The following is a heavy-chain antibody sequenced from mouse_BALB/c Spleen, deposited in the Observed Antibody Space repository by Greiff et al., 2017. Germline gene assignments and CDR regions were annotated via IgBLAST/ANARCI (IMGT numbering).Heavy chain of an antibody. D-gene: IGHD1-1*01. Sequence: EVQLVESGGDLVKPGGSLKLSCAASGFTFSSYGMSWVRQTPDKRLEWVATISSGGSYTYYPDSVKGRFTISRDNAKNTLYLQMSSLKSEDTAMYYCARLFITTVENAMDYWGQGTSVTVSS. CDR1: GFTFSSYG. J-gene: IGHJ4*01. CDR3: ARLFITTVENAMDY. CDR2: ISSGGSYT. V-gene: IGHV5-6*01.